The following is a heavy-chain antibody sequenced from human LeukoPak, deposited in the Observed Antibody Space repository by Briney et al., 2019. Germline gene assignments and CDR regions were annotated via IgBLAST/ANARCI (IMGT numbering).Heavy chain of an antibody. D-gene: IGHD5-12*01. J-gene: IGHJ6*02. V-gene: IGHV4-4*07. CDR2: IYTSGST. CDR3: ARVGGYSGYDFSYYYYGMDV. CDR1: GGSISSYY. Sequence: PSETLSLTCTVSGGSISSYYWSWVRQPAGKGLEWIGRIYTSGSTNYNPSLKSRVTVSVDTSKNQFSLKLSSVTAADTAVYYCARVGGYSGYDFSYYYYGMDVWGQGTTVTVSS.